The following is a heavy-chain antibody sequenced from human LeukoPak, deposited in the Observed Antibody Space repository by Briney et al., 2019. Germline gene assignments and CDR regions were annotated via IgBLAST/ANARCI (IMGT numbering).Heavy chain of an antibody. V-gene: IGHV5-51*01. J-gene: IGHJ5*02. D-gene: IGHD2-15*01. CDR2: IYPGDSDT. Sequence: GESLKISCMGSGNSFTSYWIAWVRQMPGKGLEWMGIIYPGDSDTRYNPSFQGQVTISADKSINTAYLQWSSLKASDTAMYFCARRGSTIETFDPWGQGTLVTVSS. CDR3: ARRGSTIETFDP. CDR1: GNSFTSYW.